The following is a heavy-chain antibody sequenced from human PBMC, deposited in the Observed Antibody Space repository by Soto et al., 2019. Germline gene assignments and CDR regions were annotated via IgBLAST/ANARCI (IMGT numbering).Heavy chain of an antibody. V-gene: IGHV3-30-3*01. CDR2: ISYDGSNK. CDR3: ARAGYNWNYAGYYYGMDV. J-gene: IGHJ6*02. Sequence: GGSLRLSCAASGFTFSSYAMPWVRQAPDKGLEWVAVISYDGSNKYYADSVKGRFTISRDNSNNTLYLQMNSLRAEDTAVYYCARAGYNWNYAGYYYGMDVWGPVTTVTVSS. CDR1: GFTFSSYA. D-gene: IGHD1-7*01.